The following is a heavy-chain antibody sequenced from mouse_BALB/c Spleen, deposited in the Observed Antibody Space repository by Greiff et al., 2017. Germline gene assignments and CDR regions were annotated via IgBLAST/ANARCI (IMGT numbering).Heavy chain of an antibody. Sequence: EVKLVESGAELVKPGASVKLSCTASGFNIKDTYMHWVKQRPEQGLEWIGRIDPANGNTKYDPKFQGKATITADTSSNTAYLQLSSLTSEDTAVYYCARGATMITGFAYWGQGTLVTVSA. CDR1: GFNIKDTY. CDR2: IDPANGNT. D-gene: IGHD2-4*01. J-gene: IGHJ3*01. V-gene: IGHV14-3*02. CDR3: ARGATMITGFAY.